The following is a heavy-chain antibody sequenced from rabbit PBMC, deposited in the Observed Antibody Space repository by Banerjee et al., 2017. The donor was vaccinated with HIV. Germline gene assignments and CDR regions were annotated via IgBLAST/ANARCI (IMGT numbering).Heavy chain of an antibody. CDR2: IYVGRSGST. D-gene: IGHD1-1*01. CDR3: ARAYASTSGYISYYFNL. V-gene: IGHV1S40*01. Sequence: QSLEESGGDLVKPGASLTLTCTASGFDFSSYYYMCWVRQAPGKGLEWIACIYVGRSGSTYYASWAKGRFTISKTSSTTVTLQMTSLTAVDTATYFCARAYASTSGYISYYFNLWGPGTLVTVS. J-gene: IGHJ4*01. CDR1: GFDFSSYYY.